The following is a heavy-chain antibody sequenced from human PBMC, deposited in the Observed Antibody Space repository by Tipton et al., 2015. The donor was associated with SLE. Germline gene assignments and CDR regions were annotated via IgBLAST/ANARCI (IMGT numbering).Heavy chain of an antibody. Sequence: SLRLSCAASGFIFSDYAMSWVRQAPGKGLVWVSRINNDGSDTIYADSVRGRFTMSRDNAKNTLYLQIDSLRAEDTAVYYCARGGYDHGFDVWGQGTMVTVSS. J-gene: IGHJ3*01. CDR1: GFIFSDYA. CDR3: ARGGYDHGFDV. D-gene: IGHD3-22*01. CDR2: INNDGSDT. V-gene: IGHV3-74*01.